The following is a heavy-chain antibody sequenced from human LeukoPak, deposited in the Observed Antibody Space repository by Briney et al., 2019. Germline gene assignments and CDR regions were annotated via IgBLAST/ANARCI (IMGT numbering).Heavy chain of an antibody. J-gene: IGHJ4*02. CDR3: ARVRVSSGSHPWYFDY. CDR1: GGSISSYY. Sequence: SETLSLTCTVSGGSISSYYWSWIRQPPGKGLEWIGYIYYSGSTNYNPSLKSRVNISVDTPKNQFSLKLSSGTAADTAVYFCARVRVSSGSHPWYFDYWGQRTLVTVSS. D-gene: IGHD3-22*01. V-gene: IGHV4-59*01. CDR2: IYYSGST.